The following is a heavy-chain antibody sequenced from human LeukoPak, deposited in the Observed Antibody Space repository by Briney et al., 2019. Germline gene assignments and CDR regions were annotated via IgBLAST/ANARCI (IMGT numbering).Heavy chain of an antibody. CDR3: AKDSGLGATWRYFDY. V-gene: IGHV3-23*01. CDR1: GFTFSPYA. D-gene: IGHD1-26*01. J-gene: IGHJ4*02. CDR2: ISGSGGAT. Sequence: GGSLRLSCAASGFTFSPYAMSWVRQAPGRGLEWVSDISGSGGATYYAGSVRGRFTISRDNSKNTVYLQMNSLRAEDTAVYYCAKDSGLGATWRYFDYWGQGTLVTVSS.